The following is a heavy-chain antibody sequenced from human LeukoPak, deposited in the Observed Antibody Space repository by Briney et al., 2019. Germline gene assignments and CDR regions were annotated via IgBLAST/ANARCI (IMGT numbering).Heavy chain of an antibody. V-gene: IGHV1-46*01. J-gene: IGHJ1*01. CDR3: ARDTDDYYYDSSGYLFQH. D-gene: IGHD3-22*01. Sequence: ASVKVSCKASGYTFTSYYMHWVRQAPGQGLEWMGIINPSGGSTSYAQKFQGRVTMTRDMSTSTAYMELSSLRSEDTAVYYCARDTDDYYYDSSGYLFQHWGQGTLVTVSS. CDR2: INPSGGST. CDR1: GYTFTSYY.